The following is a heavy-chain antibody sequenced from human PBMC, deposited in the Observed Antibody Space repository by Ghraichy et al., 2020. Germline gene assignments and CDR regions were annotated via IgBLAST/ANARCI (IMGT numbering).Heavy chain of an antibody. J-gene: IGHJ4*02. CDR3: ARGYGSGSIWGY. V-gene: IGHV4-34*01. CDR2: INRGGST. Sequence: SETLSLTCAVYGGSFSGYYWTWIRQPPGKGLEWIGEINRGGSTNYNPFLKSRVTISLDTSKNQFSLKLSSVIAADTAVYYCARGYGSGSIWGYWGQGTLVTVSS. D-gene: IGHD3-10*01. CDR1: GGSFSGYY.